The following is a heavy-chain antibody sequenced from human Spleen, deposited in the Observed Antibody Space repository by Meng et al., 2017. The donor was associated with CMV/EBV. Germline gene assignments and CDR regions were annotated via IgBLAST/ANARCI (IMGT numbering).Heavy chain of an antibody. V-gene: IGHV1-69*10. CDR1: TFSSYA. CDR2: LIPILGIA. Sequence: TFSSYAISWVRQGPGQGLEWMGGLIPILGIANYAQKFQGRVTITADKSTSTAYMELSSLRSEDTAVYYCARVRGSSSNYYYYGMDVWGQGTTVTVSS. D-gene: IGHD6-6*01. CDR3: ARVRGSSSNYYYYGMDV. J-gene: IGHJ6*02.